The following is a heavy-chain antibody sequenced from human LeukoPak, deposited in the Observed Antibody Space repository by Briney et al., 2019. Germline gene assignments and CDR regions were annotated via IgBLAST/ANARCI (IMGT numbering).Heavy chain of an antibody. D-gene: IGHD4-17*01. V-gene: IGHV3-11*01. CDR2: ISSSGSTI. Sequence: PGGSLRLSCAASGFTFSDYYMSWIRQAPGKGLEWVSYISSSGSTIYYADSVKGRFTISRDNAKNSLYLQMNSLRAEDTAVYYCAKDRTYGDYVAHYWGQGTLVTVSS. J-gene: IGHJ4*02. CDR1: GFTFSDYY. CDR3: AKDRTYGDYVAHY.